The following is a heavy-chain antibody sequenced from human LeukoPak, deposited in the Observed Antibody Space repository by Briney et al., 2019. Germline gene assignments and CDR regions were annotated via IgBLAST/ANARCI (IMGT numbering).Heavy chain of an antibody. V-gene: IGHV3-30*18. CDR2: ISHRENNQ. J-gene: IGHJ4*02. D-gene: IGHD3-3*01. CDR1: GFTFSKYA. Sequence: GGSLRLSCAASGFTFSKYAIHWVRQAPGKGLEWVALISHRENNQNYADSVKGRFTISRDNSKNTLYLQMNSLRAEDTAVYYCAKSSAYYDFWSGYYGDYFDYWGQGTLVTVSS. CDR3: AKSSAYYDFWSGYYGDYFDY.